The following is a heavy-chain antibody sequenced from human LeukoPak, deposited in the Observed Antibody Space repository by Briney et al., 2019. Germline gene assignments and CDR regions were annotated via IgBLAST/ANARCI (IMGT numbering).Heavy chain of an antibody. CDR1: GFSFSNYA. CDR3: AKATRQKYCSGGSCYGVVLDY. Sequence: PGGSLRLSCAASGFSFSNYAMSWVRQTPGRGLEWVSSITQSSGSRYYADSVKGRFTISRDNSRNTLYLQMNSLRAEDTAVYYCAKATRQKYCSGGSCYGVVLDYWGQGTLVTVSS. CDR2: ITQSSGSR. D-gene: IGHD2-15*01. J-gene: IGHJ4*02. V-gene: IGHV3-23*01.